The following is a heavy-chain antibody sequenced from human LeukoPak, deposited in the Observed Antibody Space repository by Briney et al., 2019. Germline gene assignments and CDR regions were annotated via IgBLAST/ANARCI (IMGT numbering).Heavy chain of an antibody. D-gene: IGHD6-13*01. Sequence: GASVKVSCKASGGTFSSYAISWVRQAPGQGLEWMGRIIPILGIANYAQKFQGRVTITADKSTSTAYMELSSLRSEDTAVYYCARDLIAAAGNFDYWGQGTLVTVSS. CDR1: GGTFSSYA. J-gene: IGHJ4*02. CDR2: IIPILGIA. V-gene: IGHV1-69*04. CDR3: ARDLIAAAGNFDY.